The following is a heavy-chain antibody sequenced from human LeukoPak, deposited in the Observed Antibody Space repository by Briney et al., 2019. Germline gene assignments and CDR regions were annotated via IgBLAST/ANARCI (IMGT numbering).Heavy chain of an antibody. CDR1: GFTVSSNY. V-gene: IGHV3-66*02. CDR3: ARQTRRDGYNLDY. D-gene: IGHD5-24*01. J-gene: IGHJ4*02. CDR2: IYSGGST. Sequence: GGSLRLSCAASGFTVSSNYMSWVRQAPGKGLEWVSVIYSGGSTYYADSVKGRFTISRDNSKNTLYLQMNSLRAEDTAVYYCARQTRRDGYNLDYCGQGTLVTVSS.